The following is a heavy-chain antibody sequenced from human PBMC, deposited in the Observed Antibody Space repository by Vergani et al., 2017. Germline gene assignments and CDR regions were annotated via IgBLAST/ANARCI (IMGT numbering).Heavy chain of an antibody. CDR3: TTGRRGRYWTDY. CDR2: IKSKTDGGTT. J-gene: IGHJ4*02. CDR1: GFTFSNAW. D-gene: IGHD3-10*01. Sequence: EVQLVESGGGLVKPGGSLRLSCAASGFTFSNAWMSWVRQAPGKGLEWVGRIKSKTDGGTTDYAAPVKGRFTISRDDSKNTLYLQMNSLKTEDTAVYYCTTGRRGRYWTDYGGQGTLVTVSS. V-gene: IGHV3-15*01.